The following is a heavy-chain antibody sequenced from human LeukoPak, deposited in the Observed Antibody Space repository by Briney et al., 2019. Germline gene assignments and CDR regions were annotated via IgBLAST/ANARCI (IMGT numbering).Heavy chain of an antibody. CDR3: ARALEAAAGTYNDAFDI. J-gene: IGHJ3*02. CDR1: GFTFSSYS. D-gene: IGHD6-13*01. CDR2: ISSSSSYI. Sequence: PGGSLGLSCAASGFTFSSYSMNWVRQAPGKGLEWVSSISSSSSYIYYADSLKGRFTISRDNAKNSLYLQMNSLRAEDTAVYYCARALEAAAGTYNDAFDIWGQGTMATVSS. V-gene: IGHV3-21*01.